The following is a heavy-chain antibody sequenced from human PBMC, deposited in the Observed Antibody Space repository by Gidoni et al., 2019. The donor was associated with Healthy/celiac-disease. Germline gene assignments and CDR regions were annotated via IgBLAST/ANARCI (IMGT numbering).Heavy chain of an antibody. CDR2: IIPILGIA. CDR1: GGTFSRYA. D-gene: IGHD1-26*01. J-gene: IGHJ6*02. Sequence: QVQLVQSGAEVKKPGPSVTVSCKASGGTFSRYAISWVRQAPGQGLEWMGRIIPILGIANYAQKFQGRVTITADKSTSTAYMELSSLRSEDTAVYYCARGGIVGATTGYYYGMDVWGQGTTVTVSS. CDR3: ARGGIVGATTGYYYGMDV. V-gene: IGHV1-69*09.